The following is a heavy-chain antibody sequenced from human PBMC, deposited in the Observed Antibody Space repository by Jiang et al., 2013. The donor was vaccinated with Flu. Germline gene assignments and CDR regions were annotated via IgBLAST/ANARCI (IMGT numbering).Heavy chain of an antibody. CDR1: GFTFSSYS. CDR3: ARGYCSGGSCYGYYYYGMDV. V-gene: IGHV3-21*01. CDR2: ISSSSTFI. J-gene: IGHJ6*02. Sequence: VQLLESGGGLVKPGGSLRLSCAASGFTFSSYSMNWVRQAPGKGLEWVSSISSSSTFIYYADSVKGRFTTSRDNAKNSLFXQMNNLKAEDTAIYYCARGYCSGGSCYGYYYYGMDVWGQGTTVTVSS. D-gene: IGHD2-15*01.